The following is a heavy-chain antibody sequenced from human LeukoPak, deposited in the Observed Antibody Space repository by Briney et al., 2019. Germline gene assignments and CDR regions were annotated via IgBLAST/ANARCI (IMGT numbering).Heavy chain of an antibody. CDR2: IIPVLGVS. D-gene: IGHD1-26*01. V-gene: IGHV1-69*04. Sequence: ASVKVSCKASGGSFSSYVITWVRQAPGQGLEWMGRIIPVLGVSNFAQKFQGRVTITAEKSTSTAHMELSRLQSGDTAVYYCARYMGGRGFDYWGQGTLVTVSS. J-gene: IGHJ4*02. CDR3: ARYMGGRGFDY. CDR1: GGSFSSYV.